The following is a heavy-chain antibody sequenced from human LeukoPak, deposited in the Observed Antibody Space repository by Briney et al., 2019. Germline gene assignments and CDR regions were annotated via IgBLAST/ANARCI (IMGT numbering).Heavy chain of an antibody. Sequence: PGGSLRLSCAASGFTFDDYAMHWVRHAPGKGLEWVSGISWNSGSIGYADSVKGRFTISRDNAKNSLYLQMNSLRAEDTALYYCXKDIEPPYSSGWYYFDYWGQGTLVTVSS. CDR1: GFTFDDYA. D-gene: IGHD6-19*01. J-gene: IGHJ4*02. CDR3: XKDIEPPYSSGWYYFDY. V-gene: IGHV3-9*01. CDR2: ISWNSGSI.